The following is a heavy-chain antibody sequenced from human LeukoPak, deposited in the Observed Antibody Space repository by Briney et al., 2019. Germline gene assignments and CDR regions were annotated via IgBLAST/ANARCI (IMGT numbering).Heavy chain of an antibody. CDR2: IYSGGST. CDR3: AKDIYLRGNSALFDY. J-gene: IGHJ4*02. CDR1: GFTVSSNY. V-gene: IGHV3-53*01. D-gene: IGHD4-23*01. Sequence: GGSLRLSCAASGFTVSSNYMSWVRQAPGKGLEWVSVIYSGGSTYYADSVKGRFTISRDNSKNTLYLQMNSLRAEDTAVYYCAKDIYLRGNSALFDYWGQGTLVTVSS.